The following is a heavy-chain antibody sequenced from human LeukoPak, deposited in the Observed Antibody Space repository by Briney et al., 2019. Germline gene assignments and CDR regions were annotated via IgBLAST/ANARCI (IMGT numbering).Heavy chain of an antibody. CDR1: GFSLSTGGVG. CDR3: AHSWFYDSSGYPFDY. V-gene: IGHV2-5*01. J-gene: IGHJ4*02. Sequence: SGPTLVKPTQTLTLTCTFSGFSLSTGGVGVGWIRQPPGKALEWLALIYWNDDKRYSPSLKSRLTITKDTSKNQVVLTMTNMDPVDTATYYCAHSWFYDSSGYPFDYWGQGTLVTVSS. CDR2: IYWNDDK. D-gene: IGHD3-22*01.